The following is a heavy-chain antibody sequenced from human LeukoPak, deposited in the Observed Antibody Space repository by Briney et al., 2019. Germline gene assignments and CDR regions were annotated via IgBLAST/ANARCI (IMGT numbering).Heavy chain of an antibody. Sequence: GGSLRLSCAASRFTFDEYGMSWVRQTPGKGLEWVSAISGSGGSTFYADSVKGRFTISRDNSKNTLYLQMNSLRAEDTAVYYCARGGSYLSAFDIWGQGTMVTVSS. CDR3: ARGGSYLSAFDI. CDR1: RFTFDEYG. CDR2: ISGSGGST. J-gene: IGHJ3*02. D-gene: IGHD1-26*01. V-gene: IGHV3-23*01.